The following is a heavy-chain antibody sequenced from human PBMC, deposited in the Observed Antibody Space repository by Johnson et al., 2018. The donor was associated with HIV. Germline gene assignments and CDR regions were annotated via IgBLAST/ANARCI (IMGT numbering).Heavy chain of an antibody. CDR2: IRYDGSNK. J-gene: IGHJ3*02. Sequence: QMLLVESGGGVVQPGRSLRLSCAASGFTFSDYGMHWVRQAPGKGLEWVAFIRYDGSNKYYADSVKGRFTISRDNSKNTLYLQMNSLRAGDTAVYYCAGVEQLVQGAFDIWGQGKMVTVSS. D-gene: IGHD6-6*01. CDR1: GFTFSDYG. V-gene: IGHV3-30*02. CDR3: AGVEQLVQGAFDI.